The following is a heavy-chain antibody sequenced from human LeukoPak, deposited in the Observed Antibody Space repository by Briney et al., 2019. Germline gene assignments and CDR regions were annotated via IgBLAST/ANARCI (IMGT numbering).Heavy chain of an antibody. CDR2: FDPEDGET. Sequence: ASVKVSCKVSGYTLTELSMHWVRQAPGKGLEWMGGFDPEDGETIYAQKFQGRVTMTEDTSTDTAYMELSSLRSEDTAVYYCATVPNCSGGSCYVIWFDPCGQGTLVTVSS. CDR1: GYTLTELS. CDR3: ATVPNCSGGSCYVIWFDP. V-gene: IGHV1-24*01. J-gene: IGHJ5*02. D-gene: IGHD2-15*01.